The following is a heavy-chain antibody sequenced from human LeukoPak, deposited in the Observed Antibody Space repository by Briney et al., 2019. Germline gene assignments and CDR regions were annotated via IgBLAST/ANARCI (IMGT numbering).Heavy chain of an antibody. J-gene: IGHJ4*02. CDR2: ISSSSTYI. D-gene: IGHD2-2*02. V-gene: IGHV3-21*04. CDR1: GFTFSSSS. CDR3: ASACSSTSCYTPAF. Sequence: PGGSLRLSCAASGFTFSSSSMNWVRQAPGKGLEWVSSISSSSTYIYYADSVKGRFTISRDDSKNTLYLQMSSLRAEDTAVYYCASACSSTSCYTPAFWGQGTLVAVSS.